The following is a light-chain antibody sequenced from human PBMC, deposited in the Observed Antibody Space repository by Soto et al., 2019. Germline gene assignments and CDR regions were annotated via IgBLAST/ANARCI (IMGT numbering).Light chain of an antibody. V-gene: IGKV1-5*01. CDR2: DAS. CDR3: QHYNS. CDR1: QSISSW. J-gene: IGKJ3*01. Sequence: DIQMTQPPSTLSGSVGDRVTITCRATQSISSWLAWYQQKPGKAPKLLIYDASSLESGVPSRFSGSGSGTEFTLTISGLQPDDFATYYDQHYNSFGPGTKVDIK.